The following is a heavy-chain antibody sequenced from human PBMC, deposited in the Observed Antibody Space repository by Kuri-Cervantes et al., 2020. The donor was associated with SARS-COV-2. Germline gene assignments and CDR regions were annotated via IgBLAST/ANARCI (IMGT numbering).Heavy chain of an antibody. D-gene: IGHD2-2*01. J-gene: IGHJ4*02. V-gene: IGHV4-39*01. CDR2: IYYSGST. CDR3: ASYVVVPAAPLDY. CDR1: GGSISSSSYY. Sequence: SETLSLTCTVSGGSISSSSYYWGWIRQPPVKGLEWIGSIYYSGSTYYNPSLKSRVTISVDTSKNQFSLKLSSVTAADTAVYYCASYVVVPAAPLDYWGQGTLVTVSS.